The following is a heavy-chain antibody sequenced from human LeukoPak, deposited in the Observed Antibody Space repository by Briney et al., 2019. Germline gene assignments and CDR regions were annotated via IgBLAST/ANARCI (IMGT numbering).Heavy chain of an antibody. V-gene: IGHV3-21*04. CDR2: IVGSSST. D-gene: IGHD5-24*01. J-gene: IGHJ4*02. Sequence: PGGSLRLSCAASGFTFSNFAMTWVRQAPGKGLEWVSSIVGSSSTYYADSLKGRFTISRDNAKNSLYLQMNSLRAEDTAVYYCAKDRRRDGYNFSFDYWGQGTLVTVSS. CDR1: GFTFSNFA. CDR3: AKDRRRDGYNFSFDY.